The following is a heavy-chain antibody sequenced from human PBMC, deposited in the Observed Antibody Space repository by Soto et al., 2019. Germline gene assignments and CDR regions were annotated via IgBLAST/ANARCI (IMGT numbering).Heavy chain of an antibody. V-gene: IGHV4-30-4*01. D-gene: IGHD3-22*01. CDR2: SYYSGST. CDR1: GDSISSGNKY. Sequence: PSETLSLTCTVSGDSISSGNKYWSWIRQPPGKGLEWIGKSYYSGSTSYNPSIKSRVTISVDTSKDQFSLKLPSVTVADTAVYFCARDRGYYDRSGYYHTRGYFDYWGQGILVT. CDR3: ARDRGYYDRSGYYHTRGYFDY. J-gene: IGHJ4*02.